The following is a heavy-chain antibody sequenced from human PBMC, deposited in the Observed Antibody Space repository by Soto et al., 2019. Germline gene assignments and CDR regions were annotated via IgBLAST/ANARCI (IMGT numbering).Heavy chain of an antibody. J-gene: IGHJ4*02. Sequence: EVQLVESGGGLVQPGGSLKLSCAASGFTFSGSAMHWVRQASGKGLEWVGRIRSKANSYATAYAASVKGRFTISRDDLKNTAYLQMNSLKTEDTAVYYCTSNVAVAGGEDYWGQGTLVTVSS. V-gene: IGHV3-73*02. CDR2: IRSKANSYAT. CDR3: TSNVAVAGGEDY. D-gene: IGHD6-19*01. CDR1: GFTFSGSA.